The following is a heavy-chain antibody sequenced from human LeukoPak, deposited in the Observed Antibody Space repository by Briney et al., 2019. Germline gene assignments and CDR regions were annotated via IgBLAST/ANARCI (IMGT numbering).Heavy chain of an antibody. CDR2: IKQDGSER. CDR1: GFTFRNYW. D-gene: IGHD6-19*01. J-gene: IGHJ4*02. CDR3: VRNLAVAGTCFDS. Sequence: GGSLRLSCAASGFTFRNYWMSWVRQAPGTGLEWVANIKQDGSERNYVTSVRGRYTISRDNAESSLYLQMNSLRAEDTALYYCVRNLAVAGTCFDSWGQGTLVTVSS. V-gene: IGHV3-7*03.